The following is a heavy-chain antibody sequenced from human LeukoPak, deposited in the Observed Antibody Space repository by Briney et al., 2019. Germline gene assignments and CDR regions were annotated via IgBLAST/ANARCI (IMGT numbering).Heavy chain of an antibody. CDR3: TTDSSPDF. CDR1: GFTFSNYN. J-gene: IGHJ4*02. V-gene: IGHV3-21*01. CDR2: ISSSSSYI. Sequence: PGGSLRLSCAASGFTFSNYNLNWVRLAPGKGLEWVSSISSSSSYIYYADSVRGRFTISRDNSKNTLYLQMNSLRVQDTAVYYCTTDSSPDFWGQGTLVTVSS.